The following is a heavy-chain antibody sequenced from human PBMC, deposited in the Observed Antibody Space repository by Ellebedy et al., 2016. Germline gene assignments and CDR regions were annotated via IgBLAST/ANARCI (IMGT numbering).Heavy chain of an antibody. V-gene: IGHV1-18*01. CDR2: ISAYNGNT. Sequence: ASVKVSCKASGYTFTSYGISWVRQAPGQGLEWMGWISAYNGNTNYAQKLQGRVTMTTDTSTSTAYMELSSLRSEDTAVFYCARERLTGYFDYWGQGTLVTVSS. J-gene: IGHJ4*02. D-gene: IGHD1-14*01. CDR1: GYTFTSYG. CDR3: ARERLTGYFDY.